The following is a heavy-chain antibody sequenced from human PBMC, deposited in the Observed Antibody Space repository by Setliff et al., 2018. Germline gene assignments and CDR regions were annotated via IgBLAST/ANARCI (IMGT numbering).Heavy chain of an antibody. CDR2: INHTGST. CDR1: GGSFSNYY. Sequence: PSETLSLTCVVYGGSFSNYYWSWIRQSPGKGLEWIGEINHTGSTKCNPSLESRVTISRDTSKDQFSLKLISMSAADTAVYFCARGRNIAARLLDSWGQGALVTVSS. CDR3: ARGRNIAARLLDS. V-gene: IGHV4-34*01. D-gene: IGHD6-6*01. J-gene: IGHJ4*02.